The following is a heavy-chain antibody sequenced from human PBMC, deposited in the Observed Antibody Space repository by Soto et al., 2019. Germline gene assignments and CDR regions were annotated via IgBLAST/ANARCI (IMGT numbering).Heavy chain of an antibody. CDR3: AREVTARNYYDSSGYLFDY. Sequence: PSETLSLTCTVSGGSISSGGYYWSWIRQHPGKGLEWIGYIYYSGSTYYNPSLKSRVTISVDTSKNQFSLKLSSVTAADTAVYYCAREVTARNYYDSSGYLFDYWGQGTLVTVS. CDR2: IYYSGST. J-gene: IGHJ4*02. CDR1: GGSISSGGYY. D-gene: IGHD3-22*01. V-gene: IGHV4-31*03.